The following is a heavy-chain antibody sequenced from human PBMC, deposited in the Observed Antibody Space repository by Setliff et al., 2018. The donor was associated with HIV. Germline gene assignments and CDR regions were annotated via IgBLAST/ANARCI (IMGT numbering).Heavy chain of an antibody. CDR3: AREWDLLNYKYYGVDV. J-gene: IGHJ6*02. CDR2: INYGGN. Sequence: SETLSLTCTVSGDSISTSRYYWGWIRQGTGKGREWIGTINYGGNYYNTSLKSRVTISMDPSKNQFFLKMNSMNAAATAVYYCAREWDLLNYKYYGVDVWGQGTTVTVSS. V-gene: IGHV4-39*07. CDR1: GDSISTSRYY. D-gene: IGHD1-26*01.